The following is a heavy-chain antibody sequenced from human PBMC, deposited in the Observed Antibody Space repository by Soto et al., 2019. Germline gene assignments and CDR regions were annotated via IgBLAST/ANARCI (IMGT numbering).Heavy chain of an antibody. CDR3: ARGDNLLRYFF. V-gene: IGHV1-8*01. CDR1: GYTLNSYD. J-gene: IGHJ4*02. CDR2: MNPNSGNT. D-gene: IGHD3-9*01. Sequence: ASVKVSCKASGYTLNSYDINGVLQATGQGLEWMGWMNPNSGNTGYAQKFQGRVTMTRNPSISTAYMELSSLRSEDTAVYYCARGDNLLRYFFWGQGTLVTVSS.